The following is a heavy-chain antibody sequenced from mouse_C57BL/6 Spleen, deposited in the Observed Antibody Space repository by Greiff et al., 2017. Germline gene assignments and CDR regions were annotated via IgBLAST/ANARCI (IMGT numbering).Heavy chain of an antibody. V-gene: IGHV1-84*01. J-gene: IGHJ3*01. CDR2: IYPQSGNT. Sequence: VQLQQSGPELVQPGASVKMSCKASVYTFTVYYLHWVKQRPGQGLEGIGVIYPQSGNTNDNEKFKGKATVTVDTSSSTAYMQLSSLTSEDSAVYCCARAPVDLAWFAYWGQGTLVSVSA. CDR1: VYTFTVYY. CDR3: ARAPVDLAWFAY.